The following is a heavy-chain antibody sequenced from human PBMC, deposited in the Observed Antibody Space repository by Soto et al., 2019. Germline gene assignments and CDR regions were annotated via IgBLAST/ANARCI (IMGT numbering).Heavy chain of an antibody. CDR1: GFTFTTYA. CDR3: AKSSIDWSPWDY. Sequence: ELQLLASGGGLVQPGGSLRLSCAASGFTFTTYAMSWVRQAPGKGLEWVSDISSGGDNTYYADSVEGRFTISRDNSMNTLYLQMHSLRADDTAVYYGAKSSIDWSPWDYWGQGTLVTVSS. V-gene: IGHV3-23*01. CDR2: ISSGGDNT. J-gene: IGHJ4*02. D-gene: IGHD3-9*01.